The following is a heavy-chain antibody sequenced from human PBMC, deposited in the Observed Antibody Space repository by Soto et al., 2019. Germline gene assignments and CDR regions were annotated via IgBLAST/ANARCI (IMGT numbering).Heavy chain of an antibody. D-gene: IGHD3-16*01. Sequence: SETLSLTCAVYGGSFSGYYWSWIRQPPGKGLEWIGEINHSGSTNYNPSLKSRVTISVDTSKNQFSLKLSSVTAADTAVYYCARARPIGGPARFDYWSQGTLVTVSS. CDR3: ARARPIGGPARFDY. CDR1: GGSFSGYY. V-gene: IGHV4-34*01. CDR2: INHSGST. J-gene: IGHJ4*02.